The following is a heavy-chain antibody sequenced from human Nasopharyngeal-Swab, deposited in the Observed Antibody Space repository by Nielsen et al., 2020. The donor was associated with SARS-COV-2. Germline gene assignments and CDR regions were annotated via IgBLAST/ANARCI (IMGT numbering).Heavy chain of an antibody. D-gene: IGHD3-10*01. CDR1: GFTFNIYA. CDR3: AKDDVVRGDAFDI. CDR2: ISASGGST. V-gene: IGHV3-23*01. J-gene: IGHJ3*02. Sequence: GASLKISCIASGFTFNIYAIAWVRRTPGRGLQWVSGISASGGSTYYTDSVKGRFAVSRDNSRNTLYLQMHSLRVEDTALYYCAKDDVVRGDAFDIWGQGTMVTVSS.